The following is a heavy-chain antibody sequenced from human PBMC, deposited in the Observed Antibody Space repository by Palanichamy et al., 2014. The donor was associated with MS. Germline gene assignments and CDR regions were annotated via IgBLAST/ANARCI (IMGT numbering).Heavy chain of an antibody. D-gene: IGHD4-17*01. V-gene: IGHV4-39*01. CDR3: ARHEGYGDYVNYFDY. J-gene: IGHJ4*02. Sequence: QLQLQESGPGLVKPSETLSLTCTVSGGSISSSSYYWGWIRQPPGKGLEWIGSIYYSGSTYYNPSLKSRVTISVDTSKNQFSLKLSSVTAADTAVYYCARHEGYGDYVNYFDYWGQGTLVTVSS. CDR1: GGSISSSSYY. CDR2: IYYSGST.